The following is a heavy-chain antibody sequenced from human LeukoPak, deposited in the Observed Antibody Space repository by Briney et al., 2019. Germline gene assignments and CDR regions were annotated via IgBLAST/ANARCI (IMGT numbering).Heavy chain of an antibody. V-gene: IGHV3-48*03. J-gene: IGHJ2*01. D-gene: IGHD6-13*01. CDR3: PRGPEAAAGTVNYWYFDL. CDR2: IRSSGSTI. Sequence: GGSLRLSCAASGFTFSSYEMNWVRQAPGKGLEWVSYIRSSGSTIYYADSVKGRVTISRDNAKNSLYLQMNSLRAEDAALYYCPRGPEAAAGTVNYWYFDLWGRGTVVTVSS. CDR1: GFTFSSYE.